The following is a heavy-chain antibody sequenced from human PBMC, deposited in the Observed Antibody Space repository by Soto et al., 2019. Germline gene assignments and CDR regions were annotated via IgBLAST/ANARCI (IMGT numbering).Heavy chain of an antibody. D-gene: IGHD3-3*02. CDR1: GGSISSTTYS. V-gene: IGHV4-39*07. CDR2: MYYSGTT. CDR3: AGAGVTPHFFDY. J-gene: IGHJ4*02. Sequence: SETLSLTCTVSGGSISSTTYSWGWIRQPPGKGLEWIGSMYYSGTTYSNPSLQSRVTISVDTSNNQFSLRLTSVTAEDTAVYYCAGAGVTPHFFDYWGQGTLVTFSS.